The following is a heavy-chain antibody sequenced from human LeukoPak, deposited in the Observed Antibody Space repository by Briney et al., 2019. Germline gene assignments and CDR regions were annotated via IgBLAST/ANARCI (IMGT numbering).Heavy chain of an antibody. V-gene: IGHV4-61*02. Sequence: PSQTLSLTCSVSGGSISSGSYYWSWIRQPAGKGLEWIGRIYTSGSTNYNPSLKSRVTISVDTSKNQFSLKLSSVTAADTAVYYCARERGYCSSTSCERNAFDIWGQGTMVTVSS. J-gene: IGHJ3*02. D-gene: IGHD2-2*01. CDR1: GGSISSGSYY. CDR3: ARERGYCSSTSCERNAFDI. CDR2: IYTSGST.